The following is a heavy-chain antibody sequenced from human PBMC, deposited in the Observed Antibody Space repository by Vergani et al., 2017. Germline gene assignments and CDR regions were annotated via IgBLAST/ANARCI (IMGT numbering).Heavy chain of an antibody. CDR1: GFTFSSYA. D-gene: IGHD3-22*01. V-gene: IGHV3-21*01. J-gene: IGHJ4*02. CDR2: ISSSSSYI. CDR3: ARETYDSSGYYYY. Sequence: EVQLLEPGGGLVQPGGSLRLSCAASGFTFSSYAMSWVRQAPGKGLEWVSSISSSSSYIYYADSVKGRFTISRDTAKNSLYLQMNSLRAEDTAVYYCARETYDSSGYYYYWGQGTLVTVSS.